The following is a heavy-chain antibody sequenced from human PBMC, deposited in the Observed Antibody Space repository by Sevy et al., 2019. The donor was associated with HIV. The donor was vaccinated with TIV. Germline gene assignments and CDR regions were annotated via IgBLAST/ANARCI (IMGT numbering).Heavy chain of an antibody. CDR3: AREGAPYRNIRYCSGDNCYYNWFDP. V-gene: IGHV3-30*10. D-gene: IGHD2-15*01. Sequence: GGSLRLSCAASGFIFNDYAMHWVRQAPGKGLEWVAVISDDGNNKYYTDSVEGRFTISRDNSKERLYLQMNGLRAVETAIYYCAREGAPYRNIRYCSGDNCYYNWFDPWGQGTLVTVSS. J-gene: IGHJ5*02. CDR2: ISDDGNNK. CDR1: GFIFNDYA.